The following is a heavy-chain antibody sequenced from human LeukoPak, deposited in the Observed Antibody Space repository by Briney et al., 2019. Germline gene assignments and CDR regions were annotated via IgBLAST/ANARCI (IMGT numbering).Heavy chain of an antibody. CDR3: AADPLYSYGLGY. D-gene: IGHD5-18*01. V-gene: IGHV1-58*01. CDR1: GFTFTSSA. CDR2: IVVGSGNT. J-gene: IGHJ4*02. Sequence: SVKVSCKASGFTFTSSAVQWVRQARGQRLEWIGWIVVGSGNTNYAQKFQERVTITGDMSTSTAYMELSSLRSEDTAVYYCAADPLYSYGLGYWGQGTLVTVSS.